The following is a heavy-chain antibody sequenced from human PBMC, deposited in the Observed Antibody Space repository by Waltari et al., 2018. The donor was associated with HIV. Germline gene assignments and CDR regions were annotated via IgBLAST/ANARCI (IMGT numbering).Heavy chain of an antibody. D-gene: IGHD2-2*01. J-gene: IGHJ4*02. CDR2: ISEYGSNK. CDR3: ARDPQYCSSTSCSYYFYC. CDR1: GFTFSSYA. Sequence: QVQLVESGGGVVQPGRSLRLSCAASGFTFSSYAMHWVRQAPGKVLEWDAVISEYGSNKCYADSGKVRVAISRDNSKNTLYRQMNSLRAEDTAGYYCARDPQYCSSTSCSYYFYCWGQGTLVTVSS. V-gene: IGHV3-30*09.